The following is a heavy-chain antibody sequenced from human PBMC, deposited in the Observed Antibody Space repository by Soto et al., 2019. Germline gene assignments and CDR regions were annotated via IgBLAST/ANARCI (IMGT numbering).Heavy chain of an antibody. D-gene: IGHD1-1*01. CDR1: GFTFSSYW. CDR3: TRDFQGPLDYGMDV. CDR2: VKYDGSQT. Sequence: GGSLRLSCADSGFTFSSYWMSWVRQAPGQGLEWVANVKYDGSQTYYVGSVKGRFTISRDNAKNSLYLQMNSLRAEDTAVYHCTRDFQGPLDYGMDVWGQGTTVTVSS. V-gene: IGHV3-7*01. J-gene: IGHJ6*02.